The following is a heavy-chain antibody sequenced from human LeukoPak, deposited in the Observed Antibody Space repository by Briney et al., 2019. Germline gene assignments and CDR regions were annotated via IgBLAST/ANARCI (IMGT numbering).Heavy chain of an antibody. J-gene: IGHJ2*01. V-gene: IGHV3-23*01. CDR3: AKFHSNYVAYWYFDL. Sequence: PGGSLRLSCAASGFTFSNYAMSWVRQAPGKGLEWVSGISGSGGSTYYADSVKGRFTISRDNSKNTLYLQMNSLRAEDTAVYYCAKFHSNYVAYWYFDLCGRGTLVTVSS. CDR1: GFTFSNYA. D-gene: IGHD4-11*01. CDR2: ISGSGGST.